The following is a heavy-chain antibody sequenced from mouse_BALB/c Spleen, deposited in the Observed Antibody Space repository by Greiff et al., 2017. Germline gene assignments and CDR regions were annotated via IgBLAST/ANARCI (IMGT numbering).Heavy chain of an antibody. CDR1: GFAFSSYD. V-gene: IGHV5-12-1*01. CDR2: ISSGGGST. Sequence: EVKLVESGGGLVKPGGSLKLSCAASGFAFSSYDMSWVRQTPEKRLEWVAYISSGGGSTYYPDTVKGRFTISRDNAKNTLYLQMSSLKSEDTAMYYCASYGNYSYAMDYWGQGTSVTVSS. D-gene: IGHD2-1*01. CDR3: ASYGNYSYAMDY. J-gene: IGHJ4*01.